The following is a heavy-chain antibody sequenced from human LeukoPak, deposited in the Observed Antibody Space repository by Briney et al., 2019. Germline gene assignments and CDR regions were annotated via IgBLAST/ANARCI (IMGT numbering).Heavy chain of an antibody. Sequence: ASVKVSCEASGYTFINYYIHWVRQAPGQGLESMGIINPSGGSTTYAQKFQGRVTMTRDTSTSTVYMELSSLRSDDTAVYYCARGGKGNADGYNQALDYWGQGTLVTVSS. CDR3: ARGGKGNADGYNQALDY. J-gene: IGHJ4*02. CDR1: GYTFINYY. D-gene: IGHD5-24*01. V-gene: IGHV1-46*01. CDR2: INPSGGST.